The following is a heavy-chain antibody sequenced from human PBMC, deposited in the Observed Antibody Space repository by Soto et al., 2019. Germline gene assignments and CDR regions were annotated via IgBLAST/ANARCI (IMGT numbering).Heavy chain of an antibody. CDR3: ARVSGSYYYGMDV. CDR2: IYYSGST. J-gene: IGHJ6*02. Sequence: SETLSLTCTVSGGSVSSGNYYCSWIRQPPGKGLEWIGYIYYSGSTNYNPSLKSRVTISVDTSKNQFSLKLSSVTAADTAVYYCARVSGSYYYGMDVWGQGTTVTVSS. CDR1: GGSVSSGNYY. V-gene: IGHV4-61*01. D-gene: IGHD1-26*01.